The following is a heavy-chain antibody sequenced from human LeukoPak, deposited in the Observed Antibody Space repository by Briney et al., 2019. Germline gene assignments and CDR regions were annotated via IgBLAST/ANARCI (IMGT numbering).Heavy chain of an antibody. V-gene: IGHV3-30*02. J-gene: IGHJ4*02. D-gene: IGHD2-15*01. CDR3: ARGWRPAPGDY. CDR2: IRYDDSIK. Sequence: PGGSLRLSCAASGFTFSSYEMNWVRQAPGKGLEWVAFIRYDDSIKYYADSVKGRFIISRDNSKNTVFLQMISLRAEDTAVYYCARGWRPAPGDYWGQGTLVTVSS. CDR1: GFTFSSYE.